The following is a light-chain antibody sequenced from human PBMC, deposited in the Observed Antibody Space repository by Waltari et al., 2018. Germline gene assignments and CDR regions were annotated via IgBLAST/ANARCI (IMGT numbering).Light chain of an antibody. CDR2: LGS. Sequence: DIVMTQSPLSLPVTPGEPASISCRSSQSLLHSNGYNYLDWYLQKPGQSPQLLIYLGSNRASGVPDSVSGSGSGTDFTLKSSRVEAEDVGVYYCMKALQSPWTFGQGTKVEIK. CDR3: MKALQSPWT. CDR1: QSLLHSNGYNY. V-gene: IGKV2-28*01. J-gene: IGKJ1*01.